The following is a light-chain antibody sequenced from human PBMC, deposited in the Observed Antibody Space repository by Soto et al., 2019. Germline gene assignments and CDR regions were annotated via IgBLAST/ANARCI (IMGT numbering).Light chain of an antibody. CDR3: SSYTSSNTQI. CDR2: EVT. J-gene: IGLJ2*01. CDR1: SSDVGGYNY. Sequence: QSALTQPASVSGSPGQSITISCTGTSSDVGGYNYVSWFQQSPGKAPKVMIYEVTNRPSGVSNRFSGSKSGNTASLTISWLQAEDEADYYCSSYTSSNTQIFGGGTKLTVL. V-gene: IGLV2-14*01.